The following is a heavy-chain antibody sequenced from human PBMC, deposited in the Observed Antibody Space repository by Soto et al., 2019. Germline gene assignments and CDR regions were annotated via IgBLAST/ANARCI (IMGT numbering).Heavy chain of an antibody. J-gene: IGHJ6*02. D-gene: IGHD3-3*01. CDR3: AREGAPLRFLEGFDHYYYFGMDV. CDR1: GYTFTGYY. Sequence: GASVKVSCKASGYTFTGYYMHWVRQAPGQGHERMGWINPNSGGTNYAQKFQGRVTMTRDTSISTAYMELSRLRSDDTAVYYCAREGAPLRFLEGFDHYYYFGMDVWGEGTTVTVS. CDR2: INPNSGGT. V-gene: IGHV1-2*02.